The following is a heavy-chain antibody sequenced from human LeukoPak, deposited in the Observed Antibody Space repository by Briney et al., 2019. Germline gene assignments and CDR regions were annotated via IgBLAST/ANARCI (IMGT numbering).Heavy chain of an antibody. CDR2: IKCDGSEK. J-gene: IGHJ3*02. Sequence: PGRSLRLSCAASGFTFSSSWMHWVCQAPEKGLEWVADIKCDGSEKYYVDSVKGRLTISRDNAKNSLYLQVNSLRAEDMTVYYCVRFHLYVRAFDIWGQGTMVTVSS. CDR3: VRFHLYVRAFDI. CDR1: GFTFSSSW. D-gene: IGHD3-16*01. V-gene: IGHV3-52*01.